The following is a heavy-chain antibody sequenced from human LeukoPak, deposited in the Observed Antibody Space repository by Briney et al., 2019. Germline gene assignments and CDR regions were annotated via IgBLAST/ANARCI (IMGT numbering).Heavy chain of an antibody. D-gene: IGHD6-19*01. V-gene: IGHV4-34*01. CDR1: GGSFSGYY. CDR3: ARGLVYSSGWYNYNFDY. J-gene: IGHJ4*02. CDR2: INHSGST. Sequence: PSETLSLTCAVYGGSFSGYYWSWIRQPPGKGLEWIGEINHSGSTSYNPSLKSRVTISVDTSKNQFSLKLSSVTAADTAVYYCARGLVYSSGWYNYNFDYWGQGTLVTVSS.